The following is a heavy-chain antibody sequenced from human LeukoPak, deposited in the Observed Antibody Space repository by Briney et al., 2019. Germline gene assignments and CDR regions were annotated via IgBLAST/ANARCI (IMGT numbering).Heavy chain of an antibody. CDR2: ISGSGANT. D-gene: IGHD1-26*01. V-gene: IGHV3-23*01. CDR1: VFIFSVYA. Sequence: PGGSLRLLCAASVFIFSVYAVSWVPQARGKGLEWVSGISGSGANTHYADSVKGRFTISRDSSKNTLYLQMNSLRAEDTATYYCAKDASGSYCPDYWGQGTLVTVSS. CDR3: AKDASGSYCPDY. J-gene: IGHJ4*02.